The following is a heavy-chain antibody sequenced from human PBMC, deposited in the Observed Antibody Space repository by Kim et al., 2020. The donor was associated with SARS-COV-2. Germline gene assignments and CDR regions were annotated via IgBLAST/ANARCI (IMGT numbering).Heavy chain of an antibody. J-gene: IGHJ3*02. Sequence: SETLSLTCAVYGGSFSGYYWSWIRQPPGKGLEWIGEINRSGSTNYNPSLKSRVTISVDTSKNQFSLKLSSVTAADTAVYYCARNGRYFDWLLAFDIWGQGTMVTVSS. CDR3: ARNGRYFDWLLAFDI. CDR2: INRSGST. V-gene: IGHV4-34*01. CDR1: GGSFSGYY. D-gene: IGHD3-9*01.